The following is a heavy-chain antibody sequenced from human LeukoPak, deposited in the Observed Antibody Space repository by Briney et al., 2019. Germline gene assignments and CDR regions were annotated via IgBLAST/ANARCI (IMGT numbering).Heavy chain of an antibody. Sequence: VASVKVSCKASGGTFSSYAISWVRQAPGQGLEWMGGIIPIFGTANYAQKFQGRVTITADESTSTAYTELSSLRSEDTAVYYCAREDGVVVVPAAMPPSAYGMDVWGQGTTVTVSS. CDR2: IIPIFGTA. J-gene: IGHJ6*02. CDR3: AREDGVVVVPAAMPPSAYGMDV. D-gene: IGHD2-2*01. V-gene: IGHV1-69*13. CDR1: GGTFSSYA.